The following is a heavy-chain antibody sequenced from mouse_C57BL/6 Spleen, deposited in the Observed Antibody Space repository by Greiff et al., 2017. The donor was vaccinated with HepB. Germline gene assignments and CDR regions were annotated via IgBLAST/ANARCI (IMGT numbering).Heavy chain of an antibody. CDR2: IDPENGDT. D-gene: IGHD2-3*01. J-gene: IGHJ3*01. CDR3: TGGYFFAY. Sequence: DVQLQESGAELVRPGASVKLSCTASGFNIKDDYMHWVKQRPEQGLEWIGWIDPENGDTEYASKFQGKATITADTSSNTAYLQLSSLTSEDTAVYYCTGGYFFAYWGQGTLVTVSA. V-gene: IGHV14-4*01. CDR1: GFNIKDDY.